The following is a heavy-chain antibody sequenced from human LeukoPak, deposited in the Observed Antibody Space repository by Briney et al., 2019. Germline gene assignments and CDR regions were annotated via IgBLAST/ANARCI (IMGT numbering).Heavy chain of an antibody. J-gene: IGHJ4*02. Sequence: GGSLRLSCAASGFTVSGNYMSWVRQAPGKGLEWVSVIYSGGSTYYADSMKGRFTISRDNSKNTLYLQMNSLRAEDTAVYYCAKDLNQLPQEFDYWGQGTLVTVSS. V-gene: IGHV3-53*01. D-gene: IGHD2-2*01. CDR3: AKDLNQLPQEFDY. CDR1: GFTVSGNY. CDR2: IYSGGST.